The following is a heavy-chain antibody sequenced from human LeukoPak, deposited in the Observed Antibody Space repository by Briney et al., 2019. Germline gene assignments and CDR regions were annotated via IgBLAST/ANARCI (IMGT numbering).Heavy chain of an antibody. D-gene: IGHD1-26*01. Sequence: ASVKVSCKVSGYTLTELSMHWVRQAPGKGLEWMGGFDPEDGETIYAQKFQGRVTMTEDTSTDTAYMELSSLRSEDTAVYYCARRRFRMTPSKGSYGEYYFDYWGQGTLVTVSS. CDR2: FDPEDGET. CDR3: ARRRFRMTPSKGSYGEYYFDY. V-gene: IGHV1-24*01. CDR1: GYTLTELS. J-gene: IGHJ4*02.